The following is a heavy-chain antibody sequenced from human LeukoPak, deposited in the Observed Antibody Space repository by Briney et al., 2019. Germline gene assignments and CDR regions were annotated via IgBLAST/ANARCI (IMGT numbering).Heavy chain of an antibody. CDR2: IYSGGST. CDR1: GVPVSSNY. V-gene: IGHV3-53*01. D-gene: IGHD3-9*01. Sequence: GGSLRLSCAASGVPVSSNYMSWVRQAPGKGLEWVSAIYSGGSTYYADSVKGRFTIPRDNSKNTLDLQMTSLRAEDTAVYYCARDGTYYDILTEDYYYYGMDVWGQGTTVTVSS. CDR3: ARDGTYYDILTEDYYYYGMDV. J-gene: IGHJ6*02.